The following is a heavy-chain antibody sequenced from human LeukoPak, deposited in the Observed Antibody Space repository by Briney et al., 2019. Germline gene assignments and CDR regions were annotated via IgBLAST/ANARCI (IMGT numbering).Heavy chain of an antibody. D-gene: IGHD5-24*01. CDR2: ISSSGSTI. J-gene: IGHJ4*02. Sequence: GGSLRLSCAVSRFTFSDYYMSWIRQAPGKGLEWVSYISSSGSTIYYADSVKGRFTISRDNAKNSLYLQMNSLRAEDTAVYYCAKDAGGGMATIKGFDYWGQGTLVTVSS. CDR1: RFTFSDYY. CDR3: AKDAGGGMATIKGFDY. V-gene: IGHV3-11*04.